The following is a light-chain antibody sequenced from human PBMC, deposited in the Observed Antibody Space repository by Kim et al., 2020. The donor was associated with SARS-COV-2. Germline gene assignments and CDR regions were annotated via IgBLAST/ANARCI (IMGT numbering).Light chain of an antibody. CDR2: DAS. J-gene: IGKJ4*01. Sequence: EIVLTQSPTTLSLSPGERATLSCRASQSVSNYLAWYQQRPGRAPRLLIYDASKRATGIPARFSGSGSGTDFTLTISRLEPEDFAVYYCQERSSSPPCFGRGTKVDIK. V-gene: IGKV3-11*01. CDR1: QSVSNY. CDR3: QERSSSPPC.